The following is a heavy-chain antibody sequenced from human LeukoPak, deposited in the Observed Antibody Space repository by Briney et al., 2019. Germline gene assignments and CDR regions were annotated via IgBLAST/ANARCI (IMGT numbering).Heavy chain of an antibody. Sequence: SETLSLTCTVSGVSISSGGYYWSWIRQHPGKGLEWIGHIYYSGSTYYNPSLKSRVTISVDTSKNQFSLKLSSVTAADTAVYYCARGRDYYDSSGYYYVFDYWGQGTLVTVSS. V-gene: IGHV4-31*03. CDR3: ARGRDYYDSSGYYYVFDY. CDR2: IYYSGST. CDR1: GVSISSGGYY. D-gene: IGHD3-22*01. J-gene: IGHJ4*02.